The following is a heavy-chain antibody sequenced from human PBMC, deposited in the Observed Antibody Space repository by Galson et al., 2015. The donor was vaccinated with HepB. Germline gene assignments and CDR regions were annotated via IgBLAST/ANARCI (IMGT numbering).Heavy chain of an antibody. V-gene: IGHV3-23*01. CDR1: GLTFSNYA. CDR2: IYPSGDTT. J-gene: IGHJ4*02. Sequence: SLRLSCAASGLTFSNYAMSWVRQAPGKGLEWVSGIYPSGDTTYYADSVKGRFTISRDDSKNTLYLQMNSLSAEDTAVYFCAKDFCRADNCNPFDYWGQGTLVTVSS. D-gene: IGHD1-20*01. CDR3: AKDFCRADNCNPFDY.